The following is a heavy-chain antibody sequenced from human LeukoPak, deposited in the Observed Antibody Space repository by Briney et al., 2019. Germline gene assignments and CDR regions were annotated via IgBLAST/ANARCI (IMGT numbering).Heavy chain of an antibody. CDR3: AKEGGMNYFDY. J-gene: IGHJ4*02. D-gene: IGHD1-14*01. CDR2: ISYDGSNK. Sequence: GRSLRLSCAASGFTFSSYGMHWVRQAPGKGLEWVAVISYDGSNKYYADSVKGRFTISRDNSKNTLYLQMNSLRAEDTAVYYCAKEGGMNYFDYWGQGTLVTVSS. CDR1: GFTFSSYG. V-gene: IGHV3-30*18.